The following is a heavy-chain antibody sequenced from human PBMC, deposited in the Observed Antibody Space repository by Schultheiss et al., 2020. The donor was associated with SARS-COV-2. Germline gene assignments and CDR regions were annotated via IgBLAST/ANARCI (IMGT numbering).Heavy chain of an antibody. V-gene: IGHV4-59*12. D-gene: IGHD2-2*02. CDR3: AKDIYCSSTSCYSFWLSGGMDV. Sequence: SETLSLTCTVSGGSISSYYWSWIRQPPGKGLEWIGEINHSGSTNYNPSLKSRVTISVDTSKNQFSLKLSSVTAADTALYYCAKDIYCSSTSCYSFWLSGGMDVWGQGTTVTVS. J-gene: IGHJ6*02. CDR2: INHSGST. CDR1: GGSISSYY.